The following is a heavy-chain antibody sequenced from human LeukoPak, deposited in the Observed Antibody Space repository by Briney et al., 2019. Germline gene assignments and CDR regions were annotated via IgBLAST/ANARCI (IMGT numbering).Heavy chain of an antibody. CDR2: ISGDGDTT. CDR3: VKGGANWNDEGTSSDY. CDR1: GFTFSNSA. J-gene: IGHJ4*02. Sequence: AGSLRLSCSASGFTFSNSAMHWVRQAPGEGLQYVSAISGDGDTTYYTDSVKGRFTISRDNSKDTLYLQMTSLNAEDTAVYYCVKGGANWNDEGTSSDYWGQGTLVTVSS. V-gene: IGHV3-64D*06. D-gene: IGHD1-20*01.